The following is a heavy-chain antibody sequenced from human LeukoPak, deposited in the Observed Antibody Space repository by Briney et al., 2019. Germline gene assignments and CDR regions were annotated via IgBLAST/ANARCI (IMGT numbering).Heavy chain of an antibody. CDR2: ISAYNGNT. CDR1: GYTFTSYG. V-gene: IGHV1-18*01. J-gene: IGHJ3*02. Sequence: GASVKVSCKASGYTFTSYGISWVRQAPGQGLEWMGWISAYNGNTNYAQKLQGRVTMTTDTSTSTAYMELRSLRSDDTAVYYCVRDPFPTVGATPPDAFDIWGQGTMVTVSS. CDR3: VRDPFPTVGATPPDAFDI. D-gene: IGHD1-26*01.